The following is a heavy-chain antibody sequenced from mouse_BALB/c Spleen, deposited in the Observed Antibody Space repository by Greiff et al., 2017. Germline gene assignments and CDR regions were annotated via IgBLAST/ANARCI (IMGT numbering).Heavy chain of an antibody. CDR3: NERGGYDDAMGC. CDR1: GFNIKDYY. D-gene: IGHD2-14*01. J-gene: IGHJ4*01. V-gene: IGHV14-4*02. Sequence: EVQLQQSGAELVRPGASVKLSCTASGFNIKDYYMHWVKQRPEQCLEWIGWIDPENGDTEYAPKFQGKATMTADTSSNTAYLQLSSLTSEDTAVYYCNERGGYDDAMGCWGQGTSVTVSS. CDR2: IDPENGDT.